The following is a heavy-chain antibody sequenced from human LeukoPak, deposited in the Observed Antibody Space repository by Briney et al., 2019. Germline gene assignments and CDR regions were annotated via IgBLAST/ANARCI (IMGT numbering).Heavy chain of an antibody. CDR3: ATGVWFGEFYFDY. CDR2: ISTSGTT. V-gene: IGHV4-4*07. J-gene: IGHJ4*02. Sequence: PSETLSLTCTVSGDSISYYYWSWIRQPAGKGLEWIGRISTSGTTNYNPSLKSRVTMSVDTSKNQFSLKLSSVTAADTAVYYCATGVWFGEFYFDYWGQGTLVTVSS. CDR1: GDSISYYY. D-gene: IGHD3-10*01.